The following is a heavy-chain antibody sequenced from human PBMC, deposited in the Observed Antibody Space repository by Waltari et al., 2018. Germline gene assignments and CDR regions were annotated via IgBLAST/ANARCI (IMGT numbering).Heavy chain of an antibody. V-gene: IGHV1-2*02. J-gene: IGHJ4*02. D-gene: IGHD2-15*01. CDR2: INPNSGGT. Sequence: QVQLVQSGAEVTKPGASVKVSCKASGYTFTGYYMHWVRPAPGQGLEWMGWINPNSGGTNYAQKFQGRVTMTRDTSISTAYMELSRLRSDDTAVYYCARVPIEHTPLFDYWGQGTLVTVSS. CDR1: GYTFTGYY. CDR3: ARVPIEHTPLFDY.